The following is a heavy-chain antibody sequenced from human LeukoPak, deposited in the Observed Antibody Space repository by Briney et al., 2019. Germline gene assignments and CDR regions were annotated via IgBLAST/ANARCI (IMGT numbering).Heavy chain of an antibody. CDR3: ARHDHAGNSGDY. CDR2: IGTSGSII. V-gene: IGHV3-48*02. J-gene: IGHJ4*02. CDR1: GFTFGSYS. Sequence: PGGSLRLSCAASGFTFGSYSMNWVRQTPGKGLEWVSYIGTSGSIIYYVDSVKGRFTISRDNAKNSLYLQMNSLRDEDTAVYYCARHDHAGNSGDYWGQGTLVTVSS. D-gene: IGHD4-23*01.